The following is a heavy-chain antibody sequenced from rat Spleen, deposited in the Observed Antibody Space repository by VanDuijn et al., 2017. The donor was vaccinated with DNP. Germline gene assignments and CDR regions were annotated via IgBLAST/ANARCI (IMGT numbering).Heavy chain of an antibody. CDR3: ARDWDGYNIDY. D-gene: IGHD4-1*01. CDR2: INTAGST. V-gene: IGHV3-3*01. J-gene: IGHJ2*01. Sequence: EVQLQESGPGLVKPSQSLSLTCSVTGYSITSSYRWNWIRKFPGNNLEWMGYINTAGSTNYNPSLKSRISITRDTSKNQFFLQVNSVTTEDTATYYCARDWDGYNIDYWGQGVMVTVSS. CDR1: GYSITSSYR.